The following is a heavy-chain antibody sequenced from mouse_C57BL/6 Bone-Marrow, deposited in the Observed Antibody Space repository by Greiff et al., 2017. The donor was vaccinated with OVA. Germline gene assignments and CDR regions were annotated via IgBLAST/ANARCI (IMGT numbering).Heavy chain of an antibody. D-gene: IGHD4-1*01. CDR1: GFTFSDYG. Sequence: EVMLVESGGGLVQPGGSLKLSCAASGFTFSDYGMAWVRQAPRKGLEWVAYISNLAYSIYYAETVTGRFTFSRENAYNTLYLKMSSLRSEDTAMYFCARRNWYSSFDYWGQGTTLTVSS. J-gene: IGHJ2*01. CDR3: ARRNWYSSFDY. V-gene: IGHV5-15*01. CDR2: ISNLAYSI.